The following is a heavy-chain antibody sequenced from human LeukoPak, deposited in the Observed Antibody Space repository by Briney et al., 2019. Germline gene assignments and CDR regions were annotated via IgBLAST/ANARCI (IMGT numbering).Heavy chain of an antibody. CDR3: AKDLYKAAAGFSGNWFDP. D-gene: IGHD6-13*01. J-gene: IGHJ5*02. CDR1: GFTFSSYA. CDR2: ISGSGGST. V-gene: IGHV3-23*01. Sequence: GGSLRLSCAASGFTFSSYAMSWVRQAPGKGLEWVSAISGSGGSTYYADSVKGRFTISRDNSKNTLYLQMNSLRAEDTAVYYCAKDLYKAAAGFSGNWFDPWGQGTLVTVSP.